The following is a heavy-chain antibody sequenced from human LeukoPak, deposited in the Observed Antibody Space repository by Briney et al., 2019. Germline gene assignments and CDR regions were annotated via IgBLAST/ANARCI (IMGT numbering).Heavy chain of an antibody. D-gene: IGHD2-15*01. CDR2: ISSSSSYI. CDR1: GFTFSTYG. Sequence: PGGSLRLSCAAPGFTFSTYGINWVRQAPGKGLEWVSFISSSSSYINYADSLKGRFTISRDNAKNSLYLQMNSLRAEDTAVYYCARGAAGYYGMDVWGQGTTVTVSS. V-gene: IGHV3-21*01. J-gene: IGHJ6*02. CDR3: ARGAAGYYGMDV.